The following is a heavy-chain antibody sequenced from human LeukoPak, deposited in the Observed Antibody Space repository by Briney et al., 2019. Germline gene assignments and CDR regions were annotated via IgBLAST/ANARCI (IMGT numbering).Heavy chain of an antibody. CDR2: ISSSSSYI. Sequence: SGGSLRLSCAASGFTFSSYSMNWVRQAPGKGLEWASSISSSSSYIYYADSVKGRFTISRDNAKNSLYLQMNSLRAEDTAVYYCARGRYCSSTSCPRKHFDYWGQGTLVTVSS. D-gene: IGHD2-2*01. J-gene: IGHJ4*02. V-gene: IGHV3-21*01. CDR3: ARGRYCSSTSCPRKHFDY. CDR1: GFTFSSYS.